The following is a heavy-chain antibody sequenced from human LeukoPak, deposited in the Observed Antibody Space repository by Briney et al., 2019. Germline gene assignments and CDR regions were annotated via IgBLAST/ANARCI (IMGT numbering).Heavy chain of an antibody. Sequence: GGSLGLSCAASGFTFSDYYMSWIRQAPGKGLEWVSYIGSSGTTIYYADSVKGRFTISRDNAKNSLFLQMNSLRAEDTAVYYCARDRMTTVTNDAFDIWGQGTMVTVSS. D-gene: IGHD4-17*01. J-gene: IGHJ3*02. CDR1: GFTFSDYY. CDR2: IGSSGTTI. V-gene: IGHV3-11*04. CDR3: ARDRMTTVTNDAFDI.